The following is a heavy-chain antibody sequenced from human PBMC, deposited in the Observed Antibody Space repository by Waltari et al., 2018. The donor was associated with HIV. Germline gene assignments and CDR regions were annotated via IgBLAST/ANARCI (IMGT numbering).Heavy chain of an antibody. CDR2: IYYSGST. D-gene: IGHD6-19*01. CDR3: ARHGGGSGWSLMYYYYGMDV. J-gene: IGHJ6*02. V-gene: IGHV4-39*01. CDR1: GGSISSSSYY. Sequence: QLQLQESGPGLVKPSETLSLTCTVSGGSISSSSYYWGWIRQPPGKGLEWIGSIYYSGSTYYNPSLKSRVTISVDTSKNQFSLKLSSVTAADTAVYYCARHGGGSGWSLMYYYYGMDVWGQGTTVTVSS.